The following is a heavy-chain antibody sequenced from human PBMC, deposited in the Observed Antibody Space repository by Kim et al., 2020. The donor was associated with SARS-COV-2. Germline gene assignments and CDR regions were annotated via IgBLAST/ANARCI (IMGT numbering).Heavy chain of an antibody. D-gene: IGHD6-13*01. V-gene: IGHV1-8*01. CDR2: NT. J-gene: IGHJ4*02. CDR3: ASLGIAAAAD. Sequence: NTGYAQKFQGRVTMTRNTSISTAYLELSSLRSEDTAVYYCASLGIAAAADWGQGTLVTVSS.